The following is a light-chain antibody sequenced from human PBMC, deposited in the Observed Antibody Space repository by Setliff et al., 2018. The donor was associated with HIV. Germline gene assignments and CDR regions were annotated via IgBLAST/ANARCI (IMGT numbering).Light chain of an antibody. CDR3: CSYAGSSYV. CDR1: SSDIGSYNL. Sequence: QSALAQPASVSGSPGQSITISCTGTSSDIGSYNLVSWYQQHPGKVPKLKIYEVIKRPSGVSNRFSGSKPGNTASLTISGLQAEDEADYYCCSYAGSSYVFGTGTKVTVL. V-gene: IGLV2-23*02. CDR2: EVI. J-gene: IGLJ1*01.